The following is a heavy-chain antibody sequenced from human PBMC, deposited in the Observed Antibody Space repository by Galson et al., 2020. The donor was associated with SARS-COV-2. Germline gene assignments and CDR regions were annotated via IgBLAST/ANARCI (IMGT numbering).Heavy chain of an antibody. Sequence: GRSLRLSCAASGFTFDDYAMHWVRQAPGKGLEWVSGFRSNSGSIAYADSVKGRFTISRDNAKNSPYPQMNSLRAEDPALYYFAKERGYYYGIDVWGQGTTVTVSS. CDR3: AKERGYYYGIDV. CDR1: GFTFDDYA. J-gene: IGHJ6*02. CDR2: FRSNSGSI. V-gene: IGHV3-9*01.